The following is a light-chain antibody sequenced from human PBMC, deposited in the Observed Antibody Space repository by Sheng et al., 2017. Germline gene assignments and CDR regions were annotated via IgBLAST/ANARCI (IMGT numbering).Light chain of an antibody. CDR1: QSISNY. CDR3: QQTYTTRWT. Sequence: DIQMTQSPSSLSASVGARVTITCRASQSISNYLNWYQQKPGRAPKLLIYAAANLQRGVPSRFSGSGSGTDFTLTVSTLQPEDFGTYYCQQTYTTRWTFGQGTQSGNQT. CDR2: AAA. J-gene: IGKJ1*01. V-gene: IGKV1-39*01.